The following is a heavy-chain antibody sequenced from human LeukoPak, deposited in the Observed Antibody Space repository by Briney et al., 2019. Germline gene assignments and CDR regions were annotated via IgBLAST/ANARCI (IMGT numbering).Heavy chain of an antibody. Sequence: GGSLRLSCAASGFSFGDYAVSWFRQAPGKGLEWVSLIRTKAEGGSTAYAASVKGRFTISRDDFKSIAYLQMNSLESEDTAVYYCTRARPVDYWGQGILVTVSS. CDR3: TRARPVDY. V-gene: IGHV3-49*03. CDR1: GFSFGDYA. J-gene: IGHJ4*02. CDR2: IRTKAEGGST.